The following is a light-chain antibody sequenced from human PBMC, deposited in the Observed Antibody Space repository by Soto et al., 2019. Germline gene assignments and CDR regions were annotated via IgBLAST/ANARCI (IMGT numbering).Light chain of an antibody. Sequence: EIVLTQSPGTLSLSPGERATLSCRASQSVSSSYLAWYQQKPGQAPRLLIYRASSRAPGIPDRFSGSGSGTDFTLTITRLEPDDFAVYYCQQYGSSPWTFGQGTKVEIK. V-gene: IGKV3-20*01. J-gene: IGKJ1*01. CDR2: RAS. CDR1: QSVSSSY. CDR3: QQYGSSPWT.